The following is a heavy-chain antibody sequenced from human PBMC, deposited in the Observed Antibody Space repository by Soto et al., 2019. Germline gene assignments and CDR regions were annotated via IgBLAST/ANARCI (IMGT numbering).Heavy chain of an antibody. Sequence: AASVKVSCKPSGYSFSDYFIQWVRQAPGQGLEWVAWINPKTAATNYAKKFQGRVSLTWDTSSTTAYMELTRLRPDDTAVYYCARTKWGLNYYNGMDVWGQGTTVTVSS. CDR3: ARTKWGLNYYNGMDV. CDR2: INPKTAAT. CDR1: GYSFSDYF. D-gene: IGHD1-26*01. V-gene: IGHV1-2*02. J-gene: IGHJ6*02.